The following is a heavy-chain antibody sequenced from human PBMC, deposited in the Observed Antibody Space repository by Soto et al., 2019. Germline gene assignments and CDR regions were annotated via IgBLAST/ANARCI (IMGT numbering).Heavy chain of an antibody. Sequence: ASVKISCKASGYTFTGYYMHWVRQAPGQGLEWMGWINPNSGGTNYAQKLQGRVTMTRDTSISTAYMELSRLRSDDTAVYYCARDQHDYGIDYWGQGTLVTVSS. CDR1: GYTFTGYY. CDR2: INPNSGGT. D-gene: IGHD4-17*01. J-gene: IGHJ4*02. CDR3: ARDQHDYGIDY. V-gene: IGHV1-2*02.